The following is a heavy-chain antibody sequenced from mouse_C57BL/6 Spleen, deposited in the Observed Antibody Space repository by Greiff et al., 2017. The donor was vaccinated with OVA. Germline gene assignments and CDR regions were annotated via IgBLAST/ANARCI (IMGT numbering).Heavy chain of an antibody. D-gene: IGHD5-1*01. CDR1: GYTFTDYN. J-gene: IGHJ1*03. CDR2: INPNNGGT. CDR3: AGGSNWYFDV. Sequence: EVKLVESGPELVKPGASVKMSCKASGYTFTDYNMHWVKQSHGKSLEWIGYINPNNGGTSYNQKFKGKATLTVNKSSSTAYMELRSLTSEDSAVYYCAGGSNWYFDVWGTGTTVTVSS. V-gene: IGHV1-22*01.